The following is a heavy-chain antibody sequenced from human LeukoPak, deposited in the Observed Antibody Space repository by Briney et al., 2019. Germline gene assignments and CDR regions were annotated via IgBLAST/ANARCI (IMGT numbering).Heavy chain of an antibody. J-gene: IGHJ4*02. Sequence: ASVKVSCKASGGTFSSYAISWVRQAPGQGLEWMGGIIPIFGTANYAQKFQGRVTMTRDTSTSTVYMELSSLRSDDTAVYYCARTAARRFDYWGQGTLVTVSS. D-gene: IGHD6-6*01. V-gene: IGHV1-69*05. CDR3: ARTAARRFDY. CDR1: GGTFSSYA. CDR2: IIPIFGTA.